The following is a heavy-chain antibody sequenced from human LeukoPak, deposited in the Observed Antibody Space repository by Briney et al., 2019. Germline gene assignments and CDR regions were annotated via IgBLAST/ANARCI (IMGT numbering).Heavy chain of an antibody. J-gene: IGHJ4*02. V-gene: IGHV4-34*01. CDR3: ARGRVLLWFGELLFYFDY. CDR2: INHSGST. CDR1: GGSFSGYY. D-gene: IGHD3-10*01. Sequence: SETLSLTCAAYGGSFSGYYWSWIRQPPGKGLEWIGEINHSGSTNYNPSLKSRVTISVDTSKNQFSLKLSSVTAADTAVYYCARGRVLLWFGELLFYFDYWGQGTLVTVSS.